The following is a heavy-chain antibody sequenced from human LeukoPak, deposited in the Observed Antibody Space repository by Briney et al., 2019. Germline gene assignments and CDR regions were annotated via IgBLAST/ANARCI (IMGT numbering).Heavy chain of an antibody. CDR3: ARGKRGRDGYEFDY. CDR1: GYTFTSYD. D-gene: IGHD5-12*01. Sequence: ASVKVSCKASGYTFTSYDFNWLRQATGQGPEWMGWMNPNSGATGYAQKFQGRVTMTRNTSISTAYMELSSLRSEDTAVYYCARGKRGRDGYEFDYWGQGTLVTVSS. V-gene: IGHV1-8*01. CDR2: MNPNSGAT. J-gene: IGHJ4*02.